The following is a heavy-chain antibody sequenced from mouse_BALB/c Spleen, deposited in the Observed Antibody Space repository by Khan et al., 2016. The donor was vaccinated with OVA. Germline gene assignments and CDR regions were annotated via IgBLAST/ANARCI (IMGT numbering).Heavy chain of an antibody. J-gene: IGHJ3*01. CDR1: GFTFSTYA. CDR2: ISSSGDYI. Sequence: EVELVESGGDLVRPGGSLKLSCSASGFTFSTYAMSWVRQTPEKRLEWVATISSSGDYIYYPDSVKGRFTISRDTATNTLYLQMSRLRAEDTAMYYCARHNYGPFAYWGQGTLVTVSA. V-gene: IGHV5-9-3*01. D-gene: IGHD1-1*01. CDR3: ARHNYGPFAY.